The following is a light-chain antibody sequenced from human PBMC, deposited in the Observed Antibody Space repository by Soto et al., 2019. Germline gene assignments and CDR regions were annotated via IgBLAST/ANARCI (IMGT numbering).Light chain of an antibody. Sequence: VLTQSPGTLSLSPGERATLSCRASQYIGSAVAWYHQRSGQAPRLLIFDASIRVPTAPARFSGSVSGTEFTLTISSLESEDFAVYFCQQYGDRPRTFGQGTKVDI. CDR3: QQYGDRPRT. CDR1: QYIGSA. J-gene: IGKJ1*01. CDR2: DAS. V-gene: IGKV3-11*01.